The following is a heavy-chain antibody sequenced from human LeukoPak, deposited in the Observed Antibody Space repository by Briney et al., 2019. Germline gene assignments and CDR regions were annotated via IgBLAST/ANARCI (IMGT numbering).Heavy chain of an antibody. CDR1: GFTVSSNY. CDR2: IYSGGST. D-gene: IGHD4-17*01. V-gene: IGHV3-66*01. Sequence: GGSLRLSCAASGFTVSSNYMSWVRQAPGKGLEWVSVIYSGGSTYYADSVKGRFTISRDNSKNTLYLQMNSLRAEDTAVYYCARGSPVTTTPFDYWGQGTLVTVSS. J-gene: IGHJ4*02. CDR3: ARGSPVTTTPFDY.